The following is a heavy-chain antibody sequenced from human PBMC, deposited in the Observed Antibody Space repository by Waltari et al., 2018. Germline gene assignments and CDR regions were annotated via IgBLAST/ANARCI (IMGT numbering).Heavy chain of an antibody. J-gene: IGHJ4*02. V-gene: IGHV3-21*01. CDR3: ARDFTSWGFDY. CDR2: ISSSSNYI. Sequence: EVQLVESGGGLVKPGGSLSLSCAASGFTFSSYRMTCVRQAPGKGLEWFSSISSSSNYIYYADSVKGRFTIFRDNAKHSLFLQMNSLRAEDTAVYYCARDFTSWGFDYWGQGTLVTVSS. D-gene: IGHD2-2*01. CDR1: GFTFSSYR.